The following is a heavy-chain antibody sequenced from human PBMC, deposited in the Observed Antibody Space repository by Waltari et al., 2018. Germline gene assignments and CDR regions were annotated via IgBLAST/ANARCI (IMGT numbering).Heavy chain of an antibody. V-gene: IGHV3-48*04. CDR1: GFTFSSYS. Sequence: EVQLVESGGGLVQPGGSMRLSCAASGFTFSSYSMKWVRQAPGKGRDWVSYISSSSSTISYADSVKARCTISRDNAKNSLYLPMNSLRAEDTAVYYCAREIGIGAFDIWGQGTMVTVSS. CDR2: ISSSSSTI. J-gene: IGHJ3*02. CDR3: AREIGIGAFDI. D-gene: IGHD1-26*01.